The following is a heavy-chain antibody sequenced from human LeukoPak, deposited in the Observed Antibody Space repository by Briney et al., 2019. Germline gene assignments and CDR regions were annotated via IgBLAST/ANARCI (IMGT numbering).Heavy chain of an antibody. CDR1: GGSISSGDYY. J-gene: IGHJ4*02. CDR2: IYYSGST. Sequence: SQTLSLTCTVSGGSISSGDYYWSWLRQPPGKGLEWIGYIYYSGSTYYNPSLKSRVTISVDTSKNQFSLKLSSVTAADTAVYYCASQYCGGDCYPIPPFDYWGQGTLVTVSS. CDR3: ASQYCGGDCYPIPPFDY. D-gene: IGHD2-21*02. V-gene: IGHV4-30-4*01.